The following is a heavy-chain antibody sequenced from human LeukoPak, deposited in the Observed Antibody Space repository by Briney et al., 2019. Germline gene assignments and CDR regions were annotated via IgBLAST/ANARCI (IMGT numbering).Heavy chain of an antibody. D-gene: IGHD5-12*01. V-gene: IGHV4-38-2*02. CDR2: IYHSGST. CDR3: GYSGYDSGLFDY. J-gene: IGHJ4*02. CDR1: GYSISSGYY. Sequence: SETLSLTCTVSGYSISSGYYWGWIRQPPGQGLEWIGSIYHSGSTYYNPSLKSRVTISVDTSKNQFSLKLSSVTAADTAVYYCGYSGYDSGLFDYWGQGTLVTVSS.